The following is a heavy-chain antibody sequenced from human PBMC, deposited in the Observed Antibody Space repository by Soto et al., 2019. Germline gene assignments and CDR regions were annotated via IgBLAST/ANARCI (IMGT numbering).Heavy chain of an antibody. CDR1: GYTFTSYA. CDR3: ARTGTTFNWFDP. J-gene: IGHJ5*02. CDR2: INAGNGNT. D-gene: IGHD1-7*01. V-gene: IGHV1-3*01. Sequence: ASVKVSCKASGYTFTSYAMHWVRQAPGQRLEWMGWINAGNGNTKYSQKFQGRVTITRDTSASTAYMELSSLRSEDTAVYYCARTGTTFNWFDPRGQGTLVTVSS.